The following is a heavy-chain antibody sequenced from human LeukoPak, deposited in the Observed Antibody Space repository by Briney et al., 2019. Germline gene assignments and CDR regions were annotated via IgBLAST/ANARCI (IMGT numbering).Heavy chain of an antibody. CDR3: GKAQTACGGDSYSNFDY. V-gene: IGHV3-66*01. D-gene: IGHD2-21*02. CDR1: GFTISRNY. J-gene: IGHJ4*02. CDR2: IYSGGST. Sequence: GGSLRLSCAASGFTISRNYMSWVRQAPGKGLEWVSVIYSGGSTYYADSVKGRFTISRDNSKNTLYLQMNSLRAEDTAVYYCGKAQTACGGDSYSNFDYWGQGTLVSVSS.